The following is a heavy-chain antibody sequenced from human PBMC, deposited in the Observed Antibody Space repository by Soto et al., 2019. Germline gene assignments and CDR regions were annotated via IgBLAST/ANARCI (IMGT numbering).Heavy chain of an antibody. CDR2: ISPFTGDT. Sequence: VKVSCKTSGYSFTNYGINWVRQAPGQGLEWMGWISPFTGDTHYTQSLQGRITVTTDTSTNTAYMELRSLRSADTAVYYCARSCSGGSCHSAYWGQGTLVTVSS. CDR3: ARSCSGGSCHSAY. V-gene: IGHV1-18*04. D-gene: IGHD2-15*01. J-gene: IGHJ4*02. CDR1: GYSFTNYG.